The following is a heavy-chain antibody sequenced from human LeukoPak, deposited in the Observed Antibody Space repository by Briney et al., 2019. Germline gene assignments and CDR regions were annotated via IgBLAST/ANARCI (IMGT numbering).Heavy chain of an antibody. J-gene: IGHJ3*02. V-gene: IGHV3-48*03. CDR1: GFTFSSYE. D-gene: IGHD7-27*01. Sequence: GGSLRLSCAASGFTFSSYEMNWVRQAPGKGLEWVSYISSSGSTIYYAYSVKGRFTISRDNAKNSLYLQMNSLRAEDTAVYYCARESGPGDAFDIWGQGTMVTVSS. CDR3: ARESGPGDAFDI. CDR2: ISSSGSTI.